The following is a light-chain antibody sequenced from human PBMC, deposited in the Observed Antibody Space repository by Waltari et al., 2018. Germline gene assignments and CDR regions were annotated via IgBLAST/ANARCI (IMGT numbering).Light chain of an antibody. Sequence: QSALTQPASVSGSPGTSITISCTGTRRDVGGYDYVSWYQQHPGKAPKLMIYDVSNRPSGVSNRFSGSKSGNTASLTISGLQAEDEADYYCSSYTSSSTLVFGGGTKLTVL. CDR2: DVS. CDR1: RRDVGGYDY. J-gene: IGLJ2*01. CDR3: SSYTSSSTLV. V-gene: IGLV2-14*03.